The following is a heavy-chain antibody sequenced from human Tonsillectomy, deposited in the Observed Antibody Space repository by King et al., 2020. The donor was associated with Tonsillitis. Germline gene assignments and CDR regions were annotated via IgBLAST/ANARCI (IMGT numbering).Heavy chain of an antibody. V-gene: IGHV3-48*01. CDR2: ISSSSSTI. D-gene: IGHD6-13*01. CDR3: ARGRGYSSTWYELFFDY. CDR1: GFTFSSYS. J-gene: IGHJ4*02. Sequence: VQLVESGGGLVQPGGSLRLSCAASGFTFSSYSMNWVRQAPGKGLEGVSYISSSSSTIYYADSVKGRFTISRDNAKNSLFLQMNSLRAEDTAVYYCARGRGYSSTWYELFFDYWGQGTLVTVSS.